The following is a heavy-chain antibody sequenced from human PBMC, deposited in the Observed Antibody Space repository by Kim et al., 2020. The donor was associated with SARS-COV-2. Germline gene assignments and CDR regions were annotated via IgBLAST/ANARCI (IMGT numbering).Heavy chain of an antibody. CDR1: GFTFSSYG. D-gene: IGHD5-12*01. V-gene: IGHV3-33*01. CDR2: IWYDGSNK. CDR3: ARASPPMATIEGFDY. Sequence: GGSLRLSCAASGFTFSSYGMHWVRQAPGKGLEWVAVIWYDGSNKYYADSVKGRFTISRDNSKNTLYLQMNSLRAEDTAVYYCARASPPMATIEGFDYWGQGTLVTVSS. J-gene: IGHJ4*02.